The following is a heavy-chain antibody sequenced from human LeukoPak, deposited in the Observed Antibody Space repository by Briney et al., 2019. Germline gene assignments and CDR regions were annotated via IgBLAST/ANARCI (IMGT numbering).Heavy chain of an antibody. CDR3: ARDVYLRFLEWCQATQNYMDV. Sequence: GGSLRLSCAASGFTFSSYAMHWVRQAPGKGLEWVAVISYDGSNKYYADSVKGRFTISRDNSKNTLYLQMNSLRAEDTAVYYCARDVYLRFLEWCQATQNYMDVWGRGTTVTVSS. J-gene: IGHJ6*03. CDR1: GFTFSSYA. D-gene: IGHD3-3*01. CDR2: ISYDGSNK. V-gene: IGHV3-30*01.